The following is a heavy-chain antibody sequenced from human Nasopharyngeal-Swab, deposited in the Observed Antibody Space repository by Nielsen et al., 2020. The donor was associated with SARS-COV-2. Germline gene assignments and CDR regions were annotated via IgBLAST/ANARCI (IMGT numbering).Heavy chain of an antibody. J-gene: IGHJ4*02. Sequence: VRQAPGKGLEWISYISSTGTTIYYADSAKGRFTISRDNAKNSLFLQMNSLRAEDTALYYCAREMGYSYGWDYWGQGTQVTVSS. CDR3: AREMGYSYGWDY. V-gene: IGHV3-48*03. D-gene: IGHD5-18*01. CDR2: ISSTGTTI.